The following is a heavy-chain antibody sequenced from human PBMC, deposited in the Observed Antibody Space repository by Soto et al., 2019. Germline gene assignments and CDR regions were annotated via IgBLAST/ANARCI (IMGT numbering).Heavy chain of an antibody. Sequence: SVKVSCKASGGTFSSYAISWVRQAPGQGLEWMGGIIPIFGTANYAQKFQGRVTITADESTSTAYMELSSLRSEDTAVYYCARDRGDYYDSSGHELGYWGQGPLVTVAS. CDR3: ARDRGDYYDSSGHELGY. J-gene: IGHJ4*02. CDR1: GGTFSSYA. V-gene: IGHV1-69*13. D-gene: IGHD3-22*01. CDR2: IIPIFGTA.